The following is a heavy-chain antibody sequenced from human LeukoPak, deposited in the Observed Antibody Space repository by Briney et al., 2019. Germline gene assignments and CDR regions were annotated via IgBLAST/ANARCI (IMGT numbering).Heavy chain of an antibody. V-gene: IGHV4-59*01. CDR3: ARDKQPGDN. CDR2: IFYSGDT. Sequence: SETLSLTCTLSGGSLSGYHWGWIRQPPGKGLEWIGYIFYSGDTTYNPSLKSRVTISIDTPKNQFSLKMTSATAADTAVYFCARDKQPGDNWGPGTLVTVSS. J-gene: IGHJ4*02. CDR1: GGSLSGYH. D-gene: IGHD7-27*01.